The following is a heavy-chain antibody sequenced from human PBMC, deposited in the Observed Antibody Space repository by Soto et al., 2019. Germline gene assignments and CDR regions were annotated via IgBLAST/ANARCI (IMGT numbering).Heavy chain of an antibody. CDR2: IMPMVGAA. D-gene: IGHD6-25*01. Sequence: QVQLVQSGAEVKKPGSSVKVSCKASGGTFSSYAISWVRQAPGQGLEWMGSIMPMVGAANYAQKFQGTVTITADESSSTAYMELSSLRSEDTAVYYCARVSIAAASYFDYWGQGNLIAVSS. V-gene: IGHV1-69*01. CDR3: ARVSIAAASYFDY. CDR1: GGTFSSYA. J-gene: IGHJ4*02.